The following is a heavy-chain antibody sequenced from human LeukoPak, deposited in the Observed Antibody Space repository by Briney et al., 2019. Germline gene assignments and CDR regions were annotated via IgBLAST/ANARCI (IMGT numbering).Heavy chain of an antibody. V-gene: IGHV3-23*01. CDR1: GFTFSSYA. J-gene: IGHJ3*02. Sequence: GGSLRLSCAASGFTFSSYAMSWVRQAPGKGLEWVSAISGSGGSTYYADSVKGRFTISRDNSKNTLYLQMSSLRAEDTAVYYCAKGKGWFGEIHAFDIWGQGTMVTVSS. CDR3: AKGKGWFGEIHAFDI. D-gene: IGHD3-10*01. CDR2: ISGSGGST.